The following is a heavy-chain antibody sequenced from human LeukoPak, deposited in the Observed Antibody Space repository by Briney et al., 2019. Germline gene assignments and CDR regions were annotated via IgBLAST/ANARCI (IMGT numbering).Heavy chain of an antibody. Sequence: GGSLRLSCVASGFTFSSYAMHWVRQAPGKALEWLAVISYDGTNKYYADSVKGRFTISRDNSKNTLYLQMNSLRDEDTAVYYCARDQGSLPVWFYYYMDVWGSGTTVTVSS. V-gene: IGHV3-30*01. CDR2: ISYDGTNK. J-gene: IGHJ6*03. D-gene: IGHD3-16*01. CDR3: ARDQGSLPVWFYYYMDV. CDR1: GFTFSSYA.